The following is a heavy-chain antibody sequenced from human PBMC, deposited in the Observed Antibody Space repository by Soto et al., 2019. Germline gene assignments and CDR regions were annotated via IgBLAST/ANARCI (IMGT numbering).Heavy chain of an antibody. Sequence: SVKVSCKASGGTFSSYAISWVRQAPGQGLEWMGGIIPIFGTANYAQKFQGRVTITADESTSTAYMELSSLRSEDTAVYYCARGGKDYCGSGANNWFDPWGQGTLVTVSS. CDR3: ARGGKDYCGSGANNWFDP. CDR2: IIPIFGTA. V-gene: IGHV1-69*13. J-gene: IGHJ5*02. CDR1: GGTFSSYA. D-gene: IGHD3-10*01.